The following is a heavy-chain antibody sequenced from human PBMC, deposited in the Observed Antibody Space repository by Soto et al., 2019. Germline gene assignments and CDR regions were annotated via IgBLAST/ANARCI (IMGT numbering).Heavy chain of an antibody. CDR3: AREYCSSTSCYGFDP. CDR2: IYYSGST. CDR1: GGSVSSGSYY. V-gene: IGHV4-61*01. J-gene: IGHJ5*02. Sequence: SETLSLTCTVSGGSVSSGSYYWSWIRQPPGKGLEWIGYIYYSGSTNYNPSLKSRVTISVDTSKNQFSLKLSSVTAADTAVYYCAREYCSSTSCYGFDPWGQGTLVTVSS. D-gene: IGHD2-2*01.